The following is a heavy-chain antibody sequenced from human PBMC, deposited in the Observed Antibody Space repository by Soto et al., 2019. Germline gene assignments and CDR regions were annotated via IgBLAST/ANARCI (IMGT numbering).Heavy chain of an antibody. J-gene: IGHJ4*02. CDR1: GFTFITYV. V-gene: IGHV3-23*01. D-gene: IGHD2-15*01. CDR2: INGGGTT. CDR3: AKDRRGVYCSGGTCYSADY. Sequence: EVQLLESGGALVQPGGSLRLSCAVSGFTFITYVMYWVRQAPGKGLECGSSINGGGTTYYSDFVRGRFTISRDISKNTLYLQMKSLRADDTAVYYCAKDRRGVYCSGGTCYSADYWGQGTLVTVSS.